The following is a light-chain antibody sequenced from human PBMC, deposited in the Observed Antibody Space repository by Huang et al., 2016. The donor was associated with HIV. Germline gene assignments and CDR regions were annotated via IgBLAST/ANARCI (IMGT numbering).Light chain of an antibody. V-gene: IGKV3-15*01. J-gene: IGKJ4*01. CDR2: AAF. Sequence: EIVMTQSPAILSVSPGDRATLSCRASQSVRTTLAWYQQKPGQAPRLLIYAAFTRATGVPDRFSGSGSGTEFTLTISSLQSEDVAVYFCQQYFDWPLTFGGGTKVEIK. CDR1: QSVRTT. CDR3: QQYFDWPLT.